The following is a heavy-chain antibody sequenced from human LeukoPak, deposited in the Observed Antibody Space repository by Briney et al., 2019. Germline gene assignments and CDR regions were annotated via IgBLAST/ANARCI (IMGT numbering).Heavy chain of an antibody. CDR3: ARDLRAKY. CDR2: VHHSGRT. D-gene: IGHD4/OR15-4a*01. CDR1: GASIFNYY. Sequence: SETLSLTCNVSGASIFNYYWSWIRQAPGKGLEWIGYVHHSGRTNSNPSLGSRVTMSVDTSTSQLSLNLASVTTADTAVYFCARDLRAKYWGQGTLVFVSS. V-gene: IGHV4-59*01. J-gene: IGHJ1*01.